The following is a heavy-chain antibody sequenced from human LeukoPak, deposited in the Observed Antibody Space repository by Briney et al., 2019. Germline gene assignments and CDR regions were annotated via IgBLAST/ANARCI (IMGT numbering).Heavy chain of an antibody. V-gene: IGHV3-48*01. CDR1: GFTFSSYS. J-gene: IGHJ5*02. Sequence: PGGSLRLSCAASGFTFSSYSMNWVRQAPGKGLEWVSYISSSSSTIYYADSVKGRFTISRDNAKNSLYLQMNSLRAEDTAVYYCAKSGYSSSWSNAAVYNWFDPWGQGTLVTVSS. CDR3: AKSGYSSSWSNAAVYNWFDP. D-gene: IGHD6-13*01. CDR2: ISSSSSTI.